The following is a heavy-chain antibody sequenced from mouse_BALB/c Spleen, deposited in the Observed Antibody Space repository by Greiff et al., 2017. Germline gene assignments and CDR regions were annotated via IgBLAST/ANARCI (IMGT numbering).Heavy chain of an antibody. J-gene: IGHJ2*01. Sequence: VKLMESGPGLVAPSQSLSITCTVSGFSSSRYSVHWVRQPPGKGLEWLGMIWGGGSTDYNSALKSRLSISKDNSKSQVFLKMNSLQTEDTAMYYCARNWNYYGYGVDYWGQGTTLTVSS. CDR3: ARNWNYYGYGVDY. CDR1: GFSSSRYS. D-gene: IGHD2-2*01. V-gene: IGHV2-6-4*01. CDR2: IWGGGST.